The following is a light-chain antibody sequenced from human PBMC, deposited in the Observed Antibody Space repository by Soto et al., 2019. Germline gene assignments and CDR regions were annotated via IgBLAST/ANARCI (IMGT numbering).Light chain of an antibody. CDR3: CSYAGSYTVV. CDR2: DVT. CDR1: SSDVGGYNY. V-gene: IGLV2-11*01. J-gene: IGLJ2*01. Sequence: QSALTQPSSVSGSPGQSVTISCTGTSSDVGGYNYVSWYQHHPGKAPKLMIYDVTRRPSGVPDRFSGSKSGNTASLTISGLQAEDEADYYCCSYAGSYTVVFGGGTKLTVL.